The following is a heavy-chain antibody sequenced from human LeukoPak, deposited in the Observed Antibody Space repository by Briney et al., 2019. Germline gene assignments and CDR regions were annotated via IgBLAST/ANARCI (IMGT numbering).Heavy chain of an antibody. D-gene: IGHD2-2*01. CDR1: GYTFTGYY. CDR3: ATYPGTVAPGGMDV. CDR2: VNPNSGGT. V-gene: IGHV1-2*02. Sequence: ASVKVSCKASGYTFTGYYMHWVRQAPGQGLEWMRWVNPNSGGTNSAQTFQGRVSMTRDTSISTAHMELSRLRSDDTAVYYCATYPGTVAPGGMDVWGQGTTVTVSS. J-gene: IGHJ6*02.